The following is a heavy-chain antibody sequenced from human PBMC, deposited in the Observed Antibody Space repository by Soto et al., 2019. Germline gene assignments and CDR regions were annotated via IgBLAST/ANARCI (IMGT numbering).Heavy chain of an antibody. CDR1: GYTFITYG. Sequence: ASVKVSCKASGYTFITYGVTWVRQAPGQGLEWMGWITPYNGKTHYARKFQDRVTMTTDTAATTAYMELRSLTSDDSAMYFCARDTSHYFDHWGQGILVTVS. V-gene: IGHV1-18*01. CDR3: ARDTSHYFDH. D-gene: IGHD2-2*01. CDR2: ITPYNGKT. J-gene: IGHJ4*02.